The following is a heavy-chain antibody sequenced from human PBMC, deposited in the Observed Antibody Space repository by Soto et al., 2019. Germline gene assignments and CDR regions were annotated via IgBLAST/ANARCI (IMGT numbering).Heavy chain of an antibody. D-gene: IGHD1-26*01. J-gene: IGHJ4*02. CDR1: GSSISSHY. CDR3: ARWDYRTSCLGSFGY. Sequence: PSETRPLTGVPAGSSISSHYWSWIRQPPGSGLEWIGYVHYSGTTQYSPSLKGRVTMSVDTSKILCSLVFSSVTAVDPTFSCCARWDYRTSCLGSFGYGDQGILIAAST. CDR2: VHYSGTT. V-gene: IGHV4-59*11.